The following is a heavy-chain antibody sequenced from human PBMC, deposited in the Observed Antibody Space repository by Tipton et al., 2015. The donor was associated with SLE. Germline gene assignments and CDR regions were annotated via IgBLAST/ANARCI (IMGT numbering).Heavy chain of an antibody. V-gene: IGHV4-59*12. CDR1: GGSISYSY. Sequence: TLSLTCTVSGGSISYSYWSWIRQPPGKGLEWVGYIYYSGSTYYNPSLKSRVTISVDTSKNQFSLKLSSVTAADTAVYYCARAGSGWELGHYYYYMDVWGKGTTVTVSS. CDR3: ARAGSGWELGHYYYYMDV. J-gene: IGHJ6*03. CDR2: IYYSGST. D-gene: IGHD1-26*01.